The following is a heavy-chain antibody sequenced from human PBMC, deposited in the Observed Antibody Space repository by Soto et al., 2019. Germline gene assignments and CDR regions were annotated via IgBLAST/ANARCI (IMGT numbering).Heavy chain of an antibody. J-gene: IGHJ4*02. CDR2: IKSKTHGGTS. Sequence: EVQLLESGGGLVQPGRSLRLSCTTSGFIFGDYGMTWFRQAPGKGLEWVGFIKSKTHGGTSTYAASVKDRFTISRDECKSIAYLSMNSPTTTDTAVYYCIRVGDSDSCYGSRFDCWGKGTLVSVSS. V-gene: IGHV3-49*03. CDR3: IRVGDSDSCYGSRFDC. CDR1: GFIFGDYG. D-gene: IGHD6-13*01.